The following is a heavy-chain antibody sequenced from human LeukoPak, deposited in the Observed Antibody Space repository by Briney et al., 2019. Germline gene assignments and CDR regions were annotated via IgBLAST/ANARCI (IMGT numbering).Heavy chain of an antibody. CDR2: IYSAGNT. Sequence: GGSLRLSCAASGFTVSSNYMSWVRQAPGKGLEWVSVIYSAGNTDYADSVKGRFTIYRDNSKNTLYLQMNSLRAEDTAVYYCARVALGYAFDIWGQGTMVTVSS. D-gene: IGHD7-27*01. CDR3: ARVALGYAFDI. CDR1: GFTVSSNY. V-gene: IGHV3-53*01. J-gene: IGHJ3*02.